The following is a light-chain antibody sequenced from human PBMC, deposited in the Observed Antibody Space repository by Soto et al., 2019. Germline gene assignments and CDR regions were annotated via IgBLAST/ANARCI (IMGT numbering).Light chain of an antibody. CDR3: QQYHNWPIT. V-gene: IGKV3-11*01. J-gene: IGKJ5*01. CDR2: DAS. CDR1: QSVGYH. Sequence: EIVLTQSPAPLSFSPGERATLSFRASQSVGYHLAWYQQKPGQAPRLLTYDASNRATGIPARFSGSGSGTDFTLAISSLEPEDFAVYYCQQYHNWPITFGQGTRLEIK.